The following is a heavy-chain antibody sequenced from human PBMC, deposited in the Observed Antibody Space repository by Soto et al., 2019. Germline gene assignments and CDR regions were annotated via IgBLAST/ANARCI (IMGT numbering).Heavy chain of an antibody. D-gene: IGHD2-8*02. J-gene: IGHJ5*02. CDR1: GASIGSGGW. V-gene: IGHV4-4*02. CDR3: ARHEGWTGPDQ. Sequence: KTSETLSLTCAVSGASIGSGGWWSWVRQPPGKGLEWIAEIFHDGNTNYSPSLKSRVTISVDKSQNQFSLNVYSVTAADTAVYYCARHEGWTGPDQWGREPWSPSPQ. CDR2: IFHDGNT.